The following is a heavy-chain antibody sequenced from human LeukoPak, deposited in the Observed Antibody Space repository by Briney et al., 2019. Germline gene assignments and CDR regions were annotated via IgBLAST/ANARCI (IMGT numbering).Heavy chain of an antibody. CDR1: GGSINSGTYY. J-gene: IGHJ4*02. V-gene: IGHV4-61*01. CDR2: IHNSGST. Sequence: PSETLSLTCTVSGGSINSGTYYWSWIRQPPGKGLEWIGYIHNSGSTSYNPSLKSRLAMSLDTSKNQFSLNLNSVTAADTAVYYCARGIRGAADYWGQGTLVTVSS. D-gene: IGHD3-16*01. CDR3: ARGIRGAADY.